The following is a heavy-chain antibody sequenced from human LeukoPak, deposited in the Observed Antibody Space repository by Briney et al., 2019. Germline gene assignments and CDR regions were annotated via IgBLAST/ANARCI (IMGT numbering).Heavy chain of an antibody. V-gene: IGHV4-59*01. CDR2: IYYSGNT. J-gene: IGHJ4*02. D-gene: IGHD3-10*01. CDR1: NGSISTYY. CDR3: ARASGSGSYYGIDY. Sequence: SETLSLTCSVSNGSISTYYWSWIRQSPGKGPEWIGYIYYSGNTNYNPSLQSRVTISLDTSKNQFSLKLSSVTAADTAVYYCARASGSGSYYGIDYWGQGTLVTVSS.